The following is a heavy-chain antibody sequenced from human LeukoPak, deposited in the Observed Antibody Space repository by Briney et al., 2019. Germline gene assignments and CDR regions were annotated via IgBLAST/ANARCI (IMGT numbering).Heavy chain of an antibody. CDR3: ARVIIAAAGRYWYFDL. J-gene: IGHJ2*01. Sequence: ASVKLSCKASGYTFTSYGISWMRQAPGQGHEWMGWISAYNGNTNYAQKIQGRVTMNTDTSTSTAYMELRSLRSDDTAVYYCARVIIAAAGRYWYFDLWGRGTLVTVSS. CDR2: ISAYNGNT. V-gene: IGHV1-18*01. D-gene: IGHD6-13*01. CDR1: GYTFTSYG.